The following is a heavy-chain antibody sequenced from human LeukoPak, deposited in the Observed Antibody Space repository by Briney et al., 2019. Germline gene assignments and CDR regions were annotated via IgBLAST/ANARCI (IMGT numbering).Heavy chain of an antibody. J-gene: IGHJ3*02. V-gene: IGHV3-7*01. CDR3: GRGRGNSGSFDVFGI. D-gene: IGHD1-26*01. CDR1: GFTFSSYW. Sequence: PGGSLRLSCAASGFTFSSYWMSWVRQTPGKGLEWVANIKQDGSEKYYVDSVKGRFTISRDNAKNSLYLQMSSLRAEDTAVYYCGRGRGNSGSFDVFGIWGQGTMVTVSS. CDR2: IKQDGSEK.